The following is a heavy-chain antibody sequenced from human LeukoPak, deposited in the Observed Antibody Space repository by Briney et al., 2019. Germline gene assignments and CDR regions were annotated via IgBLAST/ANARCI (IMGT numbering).Heavy chain of an antibody. Sequence: GGSLRLSCAASGFTVSSNYMSWVRQAPGKGLEWVSVIYSGGSTYYADSVKGRFTISRDNSKNTLYLQMNSLRAEDTAVYYCAKGGITMIVVVIPDAFDIWGQGTMVTVSS. J-gene: IGHJ3*02. V-gene: IGHV3-53*05. CDR3: AKGGITMIVVVIPDAFDI. CDR1: GFTVSSNY. CDR2: IYSGGST. D-gene: IGHD3-22*01.